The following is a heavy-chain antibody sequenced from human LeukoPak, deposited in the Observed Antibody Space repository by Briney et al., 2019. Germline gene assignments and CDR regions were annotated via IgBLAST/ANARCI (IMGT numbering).Heavy chain of an antibody. CDR1: GGTFSSYA. V-gene: IGHV1-69*13. CDR3: ARDINIEVKKCSSTSCYTTPLGY. J-gene: IGHJ4*02. Sequence: SVEVSCKASGGTFSSYAISWVRQAPGQGLEWMGGIIPIFGTANYAQKFQGRVTITADESTSTAYMELSSLRSEDTAVYYCARDINIEVKKCSSTSCYTTPLGYWGQGTLVTVSS. D-gene: IGHD2-2*02. CDR2: IIPIFGTA.